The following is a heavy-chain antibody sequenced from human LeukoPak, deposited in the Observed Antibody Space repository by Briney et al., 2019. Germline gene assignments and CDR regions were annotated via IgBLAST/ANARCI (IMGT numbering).Heavy chain of an antibody. CDR1: GGTFSSYG. Sequence: SVKVCCKASGGTFSSYGISWVRQAPGQGLEWMGGIIPIFGTANYAQKFQGRVTITADESTSTAYMELSSLRSEDTAVYYCARDLVVVDDDAFDIWGQGTMVTVPS. D-gene: IGHD3-22*01. V-gene: IGHV1-69*01. J-gene: IGHJ3*02. CDR3: ARDLVVVDDDAFDI. CDR2: IIPIFGTA.